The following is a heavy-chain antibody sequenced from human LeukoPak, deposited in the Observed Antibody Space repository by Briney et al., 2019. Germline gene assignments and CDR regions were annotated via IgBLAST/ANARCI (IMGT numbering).Heavy chain of an antibody. V-gene: IGHV1-69*06. J-gene: IGHJ5*02. D-gene: IGHD2-2*01. CDR1: GGTFSSYA. CDR2: IIPIFGTA. CDR3: ASQPAAVNNWFDP. Sequence: GASVKVSCKASGGTFSSYAISWVRQAPGQRLEWMGGIIPIFGTANYAQKFQGRVTITADKSTSTAYMELSSLRSEDTAVYYCASQPAAVNNWFDPWGQGTLVTVSS.